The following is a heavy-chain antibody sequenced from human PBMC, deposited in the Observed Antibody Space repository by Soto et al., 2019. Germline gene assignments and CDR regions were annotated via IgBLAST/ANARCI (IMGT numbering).Heavy chain of an antibody. Sequence: QVQLQESGPGLVKPSQTLSLTCTVSGGSISSGDYYWSWIRQPPGKGLEWIGYIYYSGSTYYNPSLKSRVTIPVDTSKNQFSLKLSSVTAADTAVYYCARAAGSASSSWYKGYFDYWGQGTLVTVSS. D-gene: IGHD6-13*01. V-gene: IGHV4-30-4*01. CDR1: GGSISSGDYY. CDR2: IYYSGST. J-gene: IGHJ4*02. CDR3: ARAAGSASSSWYKGYFDY.